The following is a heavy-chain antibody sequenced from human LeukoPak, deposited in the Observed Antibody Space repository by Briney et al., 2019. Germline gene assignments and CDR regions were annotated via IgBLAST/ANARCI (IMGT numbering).Heavy chain of an antibody. D-gene: IGHD4-11*01. CDR1: GYTFTSYG. J-gene: IGHJ4*02. CDR3: ATGGTITTYY. V-gene: IGHV1-18*01. CDR2: ISAYNGNT. Sequence: ASVKVSCKASGYTFTSYGISWVRQAPGQGLEWMGWISAYNGNTKYAQKIQSTGTITTDTSPRTAYMELRSLRSDDTAVYYCATGGTITTYYWGQGTLVTVSS.